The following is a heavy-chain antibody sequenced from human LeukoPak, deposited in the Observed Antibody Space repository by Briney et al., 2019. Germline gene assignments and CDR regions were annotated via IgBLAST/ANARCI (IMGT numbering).Heavy chain of an antibody. Sequence: GGSLRLSCAASGFTFSSYGMHWVRQAPGKGLEWVAVTWYDGSNKYYADSVKGRFTISRDNSKNTLYLQMNSLRAEDTAVYYCARDLGYDYSSSSEFGYWGQGTLVTVSS. J-gene: IGHJ4*02. CDR3: ARDLGYDYSSSSEFGY. V-gene: IGHV3-33*01. CDR2: TWYDGSNK. D-gene: IGHD6-6*01. CDR1: GFTFSSYG.